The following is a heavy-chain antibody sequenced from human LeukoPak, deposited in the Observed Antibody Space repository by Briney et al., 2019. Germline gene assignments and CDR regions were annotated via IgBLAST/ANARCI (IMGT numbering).Heavy chain of an antibody. Sequence: PGGSLRLSCEASGFTFRNYGMHWVRQAPGKGLDWVGVIWFDGSNRYYADSVKGRFTISRDNSKNTLYLQVSSVRAEDTAVYYCVRDSRYCPDVWGQGTTVTVSS. D-gene: IGHD2-8*02. CDR2: IWFDGSNR. J-gene: IGHJ6*02. CDR3: VRDSRYCPDV. CDR1: GFTFRNYG. V-gene: IGHV3-33*01.